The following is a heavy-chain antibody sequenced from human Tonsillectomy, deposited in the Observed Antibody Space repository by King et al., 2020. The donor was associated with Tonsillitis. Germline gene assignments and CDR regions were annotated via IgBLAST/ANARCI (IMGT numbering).Heavy chain of an antibody. V-gene: IGHV3-49*04. CDR1: GFTFGDYS. Sequence: EVQLVESGGGLVQPGRSLRLSCTASGFTFGDYSMSWVRQAPGKGLEWVGFIRSKAYGGTTDYAASVKGRFTISRDDSKSIAYLQMNSLKAEDTAVYYCTRVRAMSYLHAFDIWGQGTMVTVSA. D-gene: IGHD1-26*01. J-gene: IGHJ3*02. CDR3: TRVRAMSYLHAFDI. CDR2: IRSKAYGGTT.